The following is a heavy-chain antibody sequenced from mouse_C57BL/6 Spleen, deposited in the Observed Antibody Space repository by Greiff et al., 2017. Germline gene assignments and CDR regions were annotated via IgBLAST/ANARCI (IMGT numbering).Heavy chain of an antibody. D-gene: IGHD1-1*01. CDR1: GFTFSDYG. CDR3: ARGITTVEKDYFDY. Sequence: EVMLVEPGGGLVKPGGSLKLSCAASGFTFSDYGLHWVRQAPEKGLGWVAYISSGSSTIYYADTVKGRFTISRDKAKNTLFLQMTSLRSEDTAMYYCARGITTVEKDYFDYWGQGTTLTVSS. J-gene: IGHJ2*01. CDR2: ISSGSSTI. V-gene: IGHV5-17*01.